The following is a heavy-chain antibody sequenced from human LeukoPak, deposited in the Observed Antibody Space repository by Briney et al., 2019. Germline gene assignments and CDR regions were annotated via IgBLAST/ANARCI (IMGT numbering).Heavy chain of an antibody. CDR2: IIPILGIA. CDR1: GGTFSSST. J-gene: IGHJ4*02. D-gene: IGHD6-6*01. V-gene: IGHV1-69*02. CDR3: ASAIIAARPDYFDY. Sequence: SLKVSCKASGGTFSSSTIRLMRPTTGQCLEWMGRIIPILGIANYAHTNQARVTITADKSTSTASMELSSLTPEDTAVYYCASAIIAARPDYFDYWGQGTLVTVSS.